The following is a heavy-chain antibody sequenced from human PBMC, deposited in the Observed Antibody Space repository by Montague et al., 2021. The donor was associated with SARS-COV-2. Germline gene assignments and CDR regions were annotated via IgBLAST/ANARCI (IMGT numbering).Heavy chain of an antibody. CDR1: GDSVSRSY. J-gene: IGHJ4*02. Sequence: SETLSLTCTVAGDSVSRSYWNWIRQPPGKGLEWIGNIYHYGSANYNPSLKSRLSISLDTSKNQLSLTLTSVTAADTATYYCARQITMVREPFDSWGQGTLVLVSS. V-gene: IGHV4-59*08. CDR3: ARQITMVREPFDS. D-gene: IGHD3-10*01. CDR2: IYHYGSA.